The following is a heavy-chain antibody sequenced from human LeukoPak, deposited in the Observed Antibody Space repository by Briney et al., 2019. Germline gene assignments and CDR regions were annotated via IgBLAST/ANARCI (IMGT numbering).Heavy chain of an antibody. V-gene: IGHV4-31*03. J-gene: IGHJ4*02. CDR3: VRGEYYYDY. CDR1: GASISSTGSY. Sequence: TLPLTCTVSGASISSTGSYWSWIRQHPEKGLEWIGYIFYSGSTYYNPSLKSRLTMSLDTSKNQFSLNLTSVTAADTAVYYCVRGEYYYDYWGQGTLITVSS. CDR2: IFYSGST. D-gene: IGHD2/OR15-2a*01.